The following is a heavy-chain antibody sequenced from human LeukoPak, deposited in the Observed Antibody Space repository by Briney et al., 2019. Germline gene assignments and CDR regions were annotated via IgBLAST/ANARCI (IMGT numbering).Heavy chain of an antibody. D-gene: IGHD3-22*01. V-gene: IGHV4-34*01. J-gene: IGHJ4*02. CDR2: INHSGST. CDR1: GGSFSGYY. CDR3: ARDGNSRNYYDSSGYYYDFDY. Sequence: SETLSLTCAVSGGSFSGYYWSWLRQPPGKGLEWIGEINHSGSTNYNPSLKSRVTISVDTSKNQFSLKLSSVTAADTAVYYCARDGNSRNYYDSSGYYYDFDYWGQGTLVTVSS.